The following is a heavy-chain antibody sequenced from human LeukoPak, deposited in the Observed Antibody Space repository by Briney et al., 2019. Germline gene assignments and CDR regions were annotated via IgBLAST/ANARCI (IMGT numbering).Heavy chain of an antibody. CDR2: IKQDGSEK. V-gene: IGHV3-7*01. Sequence: GGSLRLSCSASGFTFSSYWMSWVGKAPGKGLGWVANIKQDGSEKYYVDSVKGRFTISRDNAKNSLYLQMNSLRVEDAAVYYCARGAAIGTSRFDYWGQGTLVTVSS. CDR1: GFTFSSYW. J-gene: IGHJ4*02. CDR3: ARGAAIGTSRFDY. D-gene: IGHD6-13*01.